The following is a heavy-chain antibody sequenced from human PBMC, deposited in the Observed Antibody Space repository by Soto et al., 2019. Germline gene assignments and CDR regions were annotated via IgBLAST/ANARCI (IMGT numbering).Heavy chain of an antibody. D-gene: IGHD2-21*01. CDR2: IYHSGTT. Sequence: SETLSLPCTVSGGSINSNNWWNWVRQAPGKGLEWIGEIYHSGTTNHNPSLKSRLTMSVDKSKNQFSLKLNPVTAADTAVYYCASEKVVVIAAQAFDIWGQGTMVTVSS. J-gene: IGHJ3*02. CDR3: ASEKVVVIAAQAFDI. V-gene: IGHV4-4*02. CDR1: GGSINSNNW.